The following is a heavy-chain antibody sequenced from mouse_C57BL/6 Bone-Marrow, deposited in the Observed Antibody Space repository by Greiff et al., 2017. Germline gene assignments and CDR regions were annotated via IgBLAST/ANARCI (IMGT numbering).Heavy chain of an antibody. Sequence: AASGIDFSRYWMSWVRRAPGKGLEWIGEINPDSSTINYAPSLKDKFIISRDNAKNTLYLQMSKVRSEDTALYYCARRPYYYGSSYDWYFDVWGTGTTVTVSS. D-gene: IGHD1-1*01. V-gene: IGHV4-1*01. CDR2: INPDSSTI. CDR1: GIDFSRYW. CDR3: ARRPYYYGSSYDWYFDV. J-gene: IGHJ1*03.